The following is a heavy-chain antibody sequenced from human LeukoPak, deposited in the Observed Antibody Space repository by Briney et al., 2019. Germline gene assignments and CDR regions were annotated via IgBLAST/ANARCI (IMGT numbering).Heavy chain of an antibody. CDR2: IYPGDSDP. CDR3: ARRGSKWELLRVFDY. D-gene: IGHD1-26*01. V-gene: IGHV5-51*01. CDR1: GYSFTSYW. J-gene: IGHJ4*02. Sequence: GESLKISCKGSGYSFTSYWIGWVRQMPGKGLEWMGIIYPGDSDPRYSPSFQGQVTISADKSISTAYLQWSSLKASDTAMYYCARRGSKWELLRVFDYWGQGTLVTVSS.